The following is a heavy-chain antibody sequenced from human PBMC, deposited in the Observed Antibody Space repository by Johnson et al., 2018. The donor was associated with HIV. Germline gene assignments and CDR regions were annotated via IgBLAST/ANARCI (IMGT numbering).Heavy chain of an antibody. CDR2: ISSNGGST. CDR1: GFTFSSYA. Sequence: VQLVESGGGVVQPGRSLRLSCAASGFTFSSYAMHWVRQAPGKGLEYVSAISSNGGSTYYANSVKGRFTISRDNSKNTLHLQMGSLRDEEMAVYYCATSLYDYDSSGFSLDAFDIWGLGTWVTVSS. D-gene: IGHD3-22*01. J-gene: IGHJ3*02. V-gene: IGHV3-64*01. CDR3: ATSLYDYDSSGFSLDAFDI.